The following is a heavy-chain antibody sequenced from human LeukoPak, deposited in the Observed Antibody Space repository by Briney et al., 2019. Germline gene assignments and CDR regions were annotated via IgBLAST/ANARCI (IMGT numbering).Heavy chain of an antibody. D-gene: IGHD6-19*01. CDR3: ARDHPDDSSGWYDY. V-gene: IGHV3-21*01. J-gene: IGHJ4*02. Sequence: PGGSLRLSCAASGFTFSSCSMNWVRQAPGKGLEWVSSISSSSSYIYYADSVKGRFTISRDNAKNSLYLQMNSLRAEDTAVYYCARDHPDDSSGWYDYWGQGTLVTVSS. CDR1: GFTFSSCS. CDR2: ISSSSSYI.